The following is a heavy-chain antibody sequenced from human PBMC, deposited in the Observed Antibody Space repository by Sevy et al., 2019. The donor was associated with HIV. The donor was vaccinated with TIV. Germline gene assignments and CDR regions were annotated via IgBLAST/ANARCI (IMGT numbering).Heavy chain of an antibody. V-gene: IGHV3-23*01. CDR1: GFTFGTYA. D-gene: IGHD3-3*01. J-gene: IGHJ6*02. Sequence: GGSLRLSCAGSGFTFGTYAMTWVRQAPGKGLQWVSVISDSGRSTYYADSVQGRVTNSRDTSKNTMHLHMNSLRVEDTATYYCARRPDFGVIIPTGVLDVWGQGTTVTVSS. CDR3: ARRPDFGVIIPTGVLDV. CDR2: ISDSGRST.